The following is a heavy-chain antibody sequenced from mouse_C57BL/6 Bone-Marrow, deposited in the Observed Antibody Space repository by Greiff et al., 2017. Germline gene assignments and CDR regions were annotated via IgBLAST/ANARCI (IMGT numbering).Heavy chain of an antibody. CDR3: ARKGWLRRGNYFDY. CDR2: IYPGDGAT. D-gene: IGHD2-2*01. J-gene: IGHJ2*01. Sequence: VQLQQSGAELVKPGASVKISCKASGYAFSSYRMNWVKQRPGKGLEWIGQIYPGDGATNYNGKFKGKATLTADKSSSTAYMQLSSLTSEDSAVYFCARKGWLRRGNYFDYWGQGTTLTVSS. V-gene: IGHV1-80*01. CDR1: GYAFSSYR.